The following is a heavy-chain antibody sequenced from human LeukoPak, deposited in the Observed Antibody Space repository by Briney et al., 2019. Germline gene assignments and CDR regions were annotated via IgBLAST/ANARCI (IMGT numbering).Heavy chain of an antibody. J-gene: IGHJ4*02. CDR2: INHSGST. CDR1: GGSFSGYY. CDR3: ARGYCSDGSCVTLDY. D-gene: IGHD2-15*01. Sequence: SETLSLTCAVYGGSFSGYYWSWIRQPPGKGLEWIGEINHSGSTNYNPSLKSRVTISVDTSKNQFSLKLSSVTAADTAVYYCARGYCSDGSCVTLDYWGQGTLVTVSS. V-gene: IGHV4-34*01.